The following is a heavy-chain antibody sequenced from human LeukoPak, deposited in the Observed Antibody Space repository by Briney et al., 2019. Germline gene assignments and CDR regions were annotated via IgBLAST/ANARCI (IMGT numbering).Heavy chain of an antibody. Sequence: ETLSLTCAVYGVSFSGYYWSWIRQPPGKGLEWVSVITGSGSGINYVDSVKGRFTISRNNSKNTLYLQMNSLRAEDTAIYYCAKDLGGTSNYWGQGTLVTVSS. CDR3: AKDLGGTSNY. J-gene: IGHJ4*02. CDR1: GVSFSGYY. V-gene: IGHV3-23*01. D-gene: IGHD1-26*01. CDR2: ITGSGSGI.